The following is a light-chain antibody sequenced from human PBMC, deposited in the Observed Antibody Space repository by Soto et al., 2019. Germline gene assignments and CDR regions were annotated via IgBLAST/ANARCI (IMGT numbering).Light chain of an antibody. J-gene: IGKJ1*01. V-gene: IGKV3-20*01. CDR3: HQCYSSRT. CDR1: QSLTSSY. Sequence: EIVLTQSPGTLSLSPGEGASLSCRASQSLTSSYLAWYQQKPGQAPRLLIYGASSRATGIPDRFSGSGSGTDFTLTISRLEPEDFAVYYSHQCYSSRTFGQGTKVDIK. CDR2: GAS.